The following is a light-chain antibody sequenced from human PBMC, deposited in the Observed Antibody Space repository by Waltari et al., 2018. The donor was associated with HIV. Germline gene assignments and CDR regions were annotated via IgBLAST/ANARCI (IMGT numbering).Light chain of an antibody. V-gene: IGLV1-40*01. Sequence: QSALTQPPSASGAPGQRVTISCTGSSPNFGEGYHAHWYQQLPGTAPKLLIYGNSNRPSGVPDRFSGSKSGPSASLAITGLQAEDEADYYCQSYDSRLHVVFGGGTKLTVL. CDR3: QSYDSRLHVV. CDR2: GNS. J-gene: IGLJ2*01. CDR1: SPNFGEGYH.